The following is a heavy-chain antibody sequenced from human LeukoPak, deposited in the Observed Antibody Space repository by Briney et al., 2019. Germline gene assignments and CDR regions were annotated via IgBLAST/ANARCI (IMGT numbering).Heavy chain of an antibody. D-gene: IGHD6-19*01. CDR2: IDPNSGGT. J-gene: IGHJ4*02. CDR1: GYTFSVYY. CDR3: AREGTEIAVAMRDFDY. Sequence: GASVKVSCNASGYTFSVYYVHWVRQAPGQGLEWMGWIDPNSGGTNYAQKFQGRVSMTSGTSISTAYMELSELSYDDTASYYCAREGTEIAVAMRDFDYWGQGTLVTVS. V-gene: IGHV1-2*02.